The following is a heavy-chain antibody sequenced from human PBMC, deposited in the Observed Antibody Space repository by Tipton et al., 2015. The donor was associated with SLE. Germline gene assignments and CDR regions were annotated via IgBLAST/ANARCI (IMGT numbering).Heavy chain of an antibody. J-gene: IGHJ4*03. V-gene: IGHV4-30-2*01. D-gene: IGHD2-8*01. CDR3: ARGLLMVYAIHGRYFDY. CDR2: IYHSGST. Sequence: WLHQPPGKGLEWIGYIYHSGSTYYNPSLKSRVTISVDRSKNQFSLKLSSVTAADTAVYYCARGLLMVYAIHGRYFDYWGQGTTVTVSS.